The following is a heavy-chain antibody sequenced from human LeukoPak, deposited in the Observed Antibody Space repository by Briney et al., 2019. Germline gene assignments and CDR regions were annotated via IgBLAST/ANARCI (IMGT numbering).Heavy chain of an antibody. V-gene: IGHV3-23*01. J-gene: IGHJ4*02. Sequence: GGSLRLSCTASGFTFSSHAMSWVRQAPGKGLEWVSGISGSGVSTYYADSVKGRFTISRDNSKNTLYLQMNSLRAEDTAVYFCAKGGGQSSGYYYALNYWGQGTLVTVSS. D-gene: IGHD3-22*01. CDR2: ISGSGVST. CDR1: GFTFSSHA. CDR3: AKGGGQSSGYYYALNY.